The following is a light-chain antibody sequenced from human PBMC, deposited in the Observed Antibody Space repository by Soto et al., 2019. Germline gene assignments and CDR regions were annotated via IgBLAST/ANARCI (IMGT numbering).Light chain of an antibody. V-gene: IGLV2-14*01. J-gene: IGLJ1*01. CDR2: DVS. Sequence: QSALTQPASVSGSPGQSITISCTGTSSDVGGYNYVSWYQQHPGKAPKLMIYDVSNRPSGVSNRFSGSKSGNTASLTFSGLQAEDEADYYCSSYTNSTTRVFGTGTKVTVL. CDR1: SSDVGGYNY. CDR3: SSYTNSTTRV.